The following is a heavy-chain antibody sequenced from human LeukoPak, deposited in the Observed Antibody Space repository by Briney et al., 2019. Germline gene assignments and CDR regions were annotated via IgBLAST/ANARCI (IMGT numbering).Heavy chain of an antibody. CDR2: ISGSGGST. CDR3: AKVWADYDFSSGYVDYYYMDV. CDR1: GFTFSSYA. J-gene: IGHJ6*03. D-gene: IGHD3-3*01. V-gene: IGHV3-23*01. Sequence: PGGSLRLSCAASGFTFSSYAMSWVRQAPGKGLEWVSAISGSGGSTYYADSVKGRFTISRDNSKNTLYLQMNSLRAEDTAVYYCAKVWADYDFSSGYVDYYYMDVWGKGTTVTVSS.